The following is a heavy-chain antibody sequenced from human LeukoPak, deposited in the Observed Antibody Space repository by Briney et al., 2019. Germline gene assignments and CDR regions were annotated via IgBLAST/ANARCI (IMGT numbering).Heavy chain of an antibody. J-gene: IGHJ4*02. Sequence: PGGSLRLSCAASGFTFDDYGMSWVRQAPGKGLEWVSGINRNGGSTGYADSVKGRFTISRDNAKNSLFLQMNSLRAEDTALYYCARRRVTMVRGVDITSYYFDYWGQGTLVTVSS. D-gene: IGHD3-10*01. CDR2: INRNGGST. V-gene: IGHV3-20*04. CDR3: ARRRVTMVRGVDITSYYFDY. CDR1: GFTFDDYG.